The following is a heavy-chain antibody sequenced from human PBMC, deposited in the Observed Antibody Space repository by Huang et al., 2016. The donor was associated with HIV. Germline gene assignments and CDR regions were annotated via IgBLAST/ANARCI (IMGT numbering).Heavy chain of an antibody. J-gene: IGHJ6*03. CDR3: ARSPFGPYYYYSYMDV. CDR1: GYTFPSYD. V-gene: IGHV1-8*03. CDR2: MNPNSGNT. D-gene: IGHD3-10*01. Sequence: QVQLVQSGAEVKKPGASVKVSCKASGYTFPSYDINWVRQATGQGLEWMVWMNPNSGNTGSAPKFQGTVTITRITSTSPAYTELTSLRSEDAAVYYCARSPFGPYYYYSYMDVWGNGTPVTVSS.